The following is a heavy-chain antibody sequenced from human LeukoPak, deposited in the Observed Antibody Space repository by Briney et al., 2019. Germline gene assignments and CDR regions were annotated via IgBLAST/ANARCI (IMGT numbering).Heavy chain of an antibody. V-gene: IGHV4-38-2*02. D-gene: IGHD3-22*01. CDR2: IYHSGST. CDR1: GYSISSGYY. J-gene: IGHJ4*02. CDR3: AGQDYYDSSGYYEVFDY. Sequence: SETLSLTCTVSGYSISSGYYWGWIRQPPGKGLEWIGSIYHSGSTYYNPSLKSRATISVDTSKNQFSLKLTSVTAADTAVYYCAGQDYYDSSGYYEVFDYWGQGTLVTVSS.